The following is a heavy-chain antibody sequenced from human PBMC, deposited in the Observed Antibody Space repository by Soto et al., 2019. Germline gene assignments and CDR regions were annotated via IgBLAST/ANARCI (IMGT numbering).Heavy chain of an antibody. CDR3: AKDHHDFVGYCSGGSCYSKTFWFDP. D-gene: IGHD2-15*01. CDR2: ISDSGGST. CDR1: GFTFNGLD. Sequence: GGSLRHSCVVSGFTFNGLDMNWVRQPPGKGLEWVSFISDSGGSTYYTDSVKGRLTISRDNSKNTLYLQMNSLRAEDTAVYYCAKDHHDFVGYCSGGSCYSKTFWFDPWGQGTLVTVSS. J-gene: IGHJ5*02. V-gene: IGHV3-23*01.